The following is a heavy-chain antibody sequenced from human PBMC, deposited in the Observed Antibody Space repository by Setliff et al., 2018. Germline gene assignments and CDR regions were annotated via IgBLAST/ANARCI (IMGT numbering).Heavy chain of an antibody. V-gene: IGHV4-59*05. CDR3: ARHFRSSKVQFLEYLTDYYFDS. CDR1: GGSISTYY. Sequence: SETLSLTCTVSGGSISTYYWSWIRQPPGKGLEWIGSIYHRGSTYYNPSLKSRVTISVDTSNNHFSLKLSSVTAADTAVYYCARHFRSSKVQFLEYLTDYYFDSWGQGTLVTVSS. J-gene: IGHJ4*02. D-gene: IGHD3-3*01. CDR2: IYHRGST.